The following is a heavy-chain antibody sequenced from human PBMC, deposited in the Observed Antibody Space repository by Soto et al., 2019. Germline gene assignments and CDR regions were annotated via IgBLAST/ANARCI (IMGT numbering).Heavy chain of an antibody. Sequence: GASVKVSCKASGYTFTGYYMHWVRQAPGQGLEWMGWINPNSGGTNYAQKFQGWVTMTRDTSISTAYMEVSRLRSDDTAVYYCARGCSTTSCYSLFGMDVWGQGTTVTVSS. CDR1: GYTFTGYY. J-gene: IGHJ6*02. D-gene: IGHD2-2*01. V-gene: IGHV1-2*04. CDR3: ARGCSTTSCYSLFGMDV. CDR2: INPNSGGT.